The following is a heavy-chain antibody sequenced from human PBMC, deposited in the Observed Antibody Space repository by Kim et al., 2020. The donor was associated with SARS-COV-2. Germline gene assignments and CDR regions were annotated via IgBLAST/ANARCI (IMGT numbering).Heavy chain of an antibody. Sequence: ASVKVSCKASGYTFTSYGISWVRQAPGQGLEWMGWISAYNGNTNYAQKLQGRVTMTTDTSTSTAYMELRSLRSDDTAVYYCARGTRYDFWSGYSNQDWFDPWGQGTLVTVSS. CDR2: ISAYNGNT. CDR1: GYTFTSYG. CDR3: ARGTRYDFWSGYSNQDWFDP. D-gene: IGHD3-3*01. J-gene: IGHJ5*02. V-gene: IGHV1-18*01.